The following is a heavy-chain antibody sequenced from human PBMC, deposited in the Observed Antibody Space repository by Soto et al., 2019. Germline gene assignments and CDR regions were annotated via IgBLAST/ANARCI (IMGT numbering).Heavy chain of an antibody. J-gene: IGHJ4*02. CDR2: VLDSGAAT. CDR1: GFTFSSYA. Sequence: GGSLRLSCAASGFTFSSYAMSWVRQAPGKGLEWVSAVLDSGAATYYADPVKGRFTISRDNSKNTLYLQMNSLRAEDTAVYYCAKRSYTSGWYYFDYWGQGTLVTVSS. D-gene: IGHD6-19*01. CDR3: AKRSYTSGWYYFDY. V-gene: IGHV3-23*01.